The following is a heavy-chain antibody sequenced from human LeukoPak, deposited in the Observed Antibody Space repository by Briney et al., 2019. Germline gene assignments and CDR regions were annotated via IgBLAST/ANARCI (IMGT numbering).Heavy chain of an antibody. Sequence: SETLSLTCTVSGGSISSSSYYWGWIRQPPGKGLEWIGSIYYSGSTYYNPSLKSRVTISVDTSKNQFSLKLSSVTAADTAVYYCARDATKAQLAYFDYWGQGTLVTVSS. D-gene: IGHD6-13*01. V-gene: IGHV4-39*07. J-gene: IGHJ4*02. CDR1: GGSISSSSYY. CDR2: IYYSGST. CDR3: ARDATKAQLAYFDY.